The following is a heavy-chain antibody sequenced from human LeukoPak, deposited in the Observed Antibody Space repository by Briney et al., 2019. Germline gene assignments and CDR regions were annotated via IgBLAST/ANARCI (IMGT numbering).Heavy chain of an antibody. D-gene: IGHD3-22*01. CDR3: ARQYDYDSSGYYSGY. CDR2: IYYSGST. CDR1: SGSIRNNH. J-gene: IGHJ4*02. Sequence: PSETLSLICTVSSGSIRNNHWSWIRQPPGKGLEWVGYIYYSGSTNYNPSLESRVTISVDMSKNQFSLKLSSVTAADTAVYYCARQYDYDSSGYYSGYWGQGTLVTVSS. V-gene: IGHV4-59*08.